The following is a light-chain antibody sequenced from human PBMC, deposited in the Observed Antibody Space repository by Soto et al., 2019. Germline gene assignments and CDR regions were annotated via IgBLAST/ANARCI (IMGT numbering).Light chain of an antibody. Sequence: QSVLTQPASVSGSPGQSITISCTGTSSDVGNYNYVSWYQQHPGKAPNLIIYDVSNRPSGLSNRFSGSKSGNTASLTISGLQAEDEADYYCHSYTNIGTVVFGGGTQLTVL. V-gene: IGLV2-14*01. CDR3: HSYTNIGTVV. J-gene: IGLJ2*01. CDR1: SSDVGNYNY. CDR2: DVS.